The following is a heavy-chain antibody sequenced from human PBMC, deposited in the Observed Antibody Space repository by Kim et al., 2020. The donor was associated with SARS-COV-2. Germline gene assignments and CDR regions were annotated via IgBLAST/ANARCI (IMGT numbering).Heavy chain of an antibody. CDR2: IDPSDSYT. V-gene: IGHV5-10-1*01. CDR1: GYSFTSYW. CDR3: ARSGYSSSFWYYGMDV. D-gene: IGHD6-13*01. Sequence: GESLKISCKGSGYSFTSYWISWVRQMPGKGLEWMGRIDPSDSYTNYSPSFQGHVTISANKSISTAYLQWSSLKASDTARYYCARSGYSSSFWYYGMDVWGQGTTVTVSS. J-gene: IGHJ6*02.